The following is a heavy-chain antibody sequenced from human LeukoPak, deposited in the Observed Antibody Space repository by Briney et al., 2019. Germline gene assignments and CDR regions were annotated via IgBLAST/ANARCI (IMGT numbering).Heavy chain of an antibody. CDR1: GFTFSGYP. CDR2: ISDDGGRK. J-gene: IGHJ4*02. CDR3: ARGDDSGYYDYFDY. Sequence: GGSLRLSCAASGFTFSGYPMHWVRQAPGKGLDWVAIISDDGGRKFHADSVKGRFTISRDNSKNTLYLQMNSLRAEDTAVYYCARGDDSGYYDYFDYWGQGTLVTVSS. V-gene: IGHV3-30*14. D-gene: IGHD3-22*01.